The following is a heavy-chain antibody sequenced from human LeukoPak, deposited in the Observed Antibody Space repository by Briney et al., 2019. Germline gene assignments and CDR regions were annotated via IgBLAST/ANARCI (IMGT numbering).Heavy chain of an antibody. CDR2: IIPIFGTA. D-gene: IGHD2-2*01. Sequence: PKASVKVSCKASGGTFSSYAISWVRQAPGQGLEWMGGIIPIFGTANYAQKFQGRVTITTDESTSTAYMELSSLRSEDTAVYYCARELADCSSTSCSFDYWGQGTLVTVSS. CDR1: GGTFSSYA. V-gene: IGHV1-69*05. CDR3: ARELADCSSTSCSFDY. J-gene: IGHJ4*02.